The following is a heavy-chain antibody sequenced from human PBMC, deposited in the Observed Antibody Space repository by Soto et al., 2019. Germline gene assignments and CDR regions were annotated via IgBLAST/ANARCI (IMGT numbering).Heavy chain of an antibody. Sequence: QVQLVQSGAEVRKPGASVKVSCKASGYTFSTSGMSWLRQAPGQGLEWMGWISTYNGDTNDAPKFQDRVTMTSDTSTSTVSMEPRSLRSDDTGVYYCARAGAAPYYYYGMAVWGQGTRVTVSS. J-gene: IGHJ6*02. CDR2: ISTYNGDT. CDR3: ARAGAAPYYYYGMAV. D-gene: IGHD2-15*01. V-gene: IGHV1-18*01. CDR1: GYTFSTSG.